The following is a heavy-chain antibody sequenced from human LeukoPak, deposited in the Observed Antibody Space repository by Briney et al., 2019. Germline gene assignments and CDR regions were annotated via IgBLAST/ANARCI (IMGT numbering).Heavy chain of an antibody. D-gene: IGHD4-17*01. CDR3: VRDHLYGFDY. J-gene: IGHJ4*02. CDR1: GFTFSSYS. V-gene: IGHV3-48*01. CDR2: ISSGSSTI. Sequence: GGSLRLSCAASGFTFSSYSMNWVRQAPGKGLEWISYISSGSSTIWYADSVKGRFTISIDNAKNSLYLQMNSLRAEDTAVFYCVRDHLYGFDYWGQGTLVTVSS.